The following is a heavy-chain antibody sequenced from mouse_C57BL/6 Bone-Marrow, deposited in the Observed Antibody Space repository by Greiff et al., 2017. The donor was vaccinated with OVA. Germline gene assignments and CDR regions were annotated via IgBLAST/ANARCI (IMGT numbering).Heavy chain of an antibody. CDR2: ISDGGSYT. J-gene: IGHJ3*01. Sequence: EVQLVESGGGLVKPGGSLKLSCAASGFTFSSYAMSWVRQTPEKRLEWVATISDGGSYTYYPDNVKGRFTISRDNAKNNLYRQMSHLKSEDTAMYYCARDSNYDWFAYGGQGTLVTVSA. CDR3: ARDSNYDWFAY. CDR1: GFTFSSYA. V-gene: IGHV5-4*01. D-gene: IGHD2-5*01.